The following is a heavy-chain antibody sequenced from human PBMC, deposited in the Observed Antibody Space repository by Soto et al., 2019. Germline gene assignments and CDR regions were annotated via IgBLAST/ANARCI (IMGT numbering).Heavy chain of an antibody. Sequence: QVQLQESGPGLVKPSQTLSLTCTVSGGSISSGGYYWSWIRQHPGKGLEWIGYIYYSGSTYYNPSLKSRVTISVDTSKNQFSLKLSSVTAADTAVYYCARVRCSSTSCPPWSFDIWGQGTMVTVSS. CDR1: GGSISSGGYY. CDR3: ARVRCSSTSCPPWSFDI. J-gene: IGHJ3*02. CDR2: IYYSGST. V-gene: IGHV4-31*03. D-gene: IGHD2-2*01.